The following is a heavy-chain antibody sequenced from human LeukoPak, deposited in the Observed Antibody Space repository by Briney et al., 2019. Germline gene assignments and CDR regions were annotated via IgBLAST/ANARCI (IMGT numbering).Heavy chain of an antibody. J-gene: IGHJ5*02. CDR1: GFSLSSYG. CDR2: LSKSGGGT. V-gene: IGHV3-23*01. Sequence: PGGSLRLSCAASGFSLSSYGMTWVRQAPGKGLEWVSSLSKSGGGTYYADSVKGRFTISRDNSRNTLYLQMHSLRVEDTAVYYCAKDRPYITSWYGCSTPWGQGTLVTVSS. CDR3: AKDRPYITSWYGCSTP. D-gene: IGHD6-13*01.